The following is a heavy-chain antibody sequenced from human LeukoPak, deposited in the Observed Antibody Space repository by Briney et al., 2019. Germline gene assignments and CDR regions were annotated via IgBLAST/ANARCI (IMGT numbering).Heavy chain of an antibody. V-gene: IGHV1-69*01. J-gene: IGHJ5*02. CDR1: GGTSSSYA. D-gene: IGHD1-1*01. CDR3: ARDWNGGNWFDP. CDR2: IIPIFGTA. Sequence: SVKVSCKASGGTSSSYAISWVRQAPGQGLEWMGGIIPIFGTANYAQKFQGRVTITADESTSTAYMELSSLRSEDTAVYYCARDWNGGNWFDPWGQGTLVTVSS.